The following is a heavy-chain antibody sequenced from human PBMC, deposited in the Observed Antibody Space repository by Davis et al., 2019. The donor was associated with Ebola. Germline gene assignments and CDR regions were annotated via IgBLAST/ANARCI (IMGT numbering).Heavy chain of an antibody. Sequence: PGGSLRLSCKASGYSFPNHWITWVRQLPGKGLEWTGRIDPSDSETNYSPSTQGHVTISVDKSITTAYLQWSSLEASDTGMYYCAKSPRGGVYDFGMDVWGQGTTVTVSS. CDR2: IDPSDSET. CDR3: AKSPRGGVYDFGMDV. CDR1: GYSFPNHW. J-gene: IGHJ6*02. V-gene: IGHV5-10-1*01.